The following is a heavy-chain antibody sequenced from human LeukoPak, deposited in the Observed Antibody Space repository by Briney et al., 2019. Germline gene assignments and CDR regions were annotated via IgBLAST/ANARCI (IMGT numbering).Heavy chain of an antibody. CDR1: GGSFSGYY. V-gene: IGHV4-34*01. D-gene: IGHD2-2*01. J-gene: IGHJ5*02. CDR3: ARGLYRGPAALPRWFDP. Sequence: SETLSLTCAVYGGSFSGYYWCWIRQPPGKGLEWIGEINHSGSTNYNPSLKSRVTISVDTSKNQFSLKLSSVTAADTAVYYCARGLYRGPAALPRWFDPWGQGTLVTVSS. CDR2: INHSGST.